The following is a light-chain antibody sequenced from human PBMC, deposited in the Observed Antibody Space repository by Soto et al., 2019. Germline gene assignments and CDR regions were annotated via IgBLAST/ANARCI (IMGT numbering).Light chain of an antibody. Sequence: QSALTQPRSVSGSFGQSVTISCTGTSSDVGDSDSVSWYQQHPGRAPKLMISDVDKRPSGVPDRFSGSKSGNTASLTISGLQSDGEADYYCCSYAGSHTWVFGGGTKLTVL. V-gene: IGLV2-11*01. J-gene: IGLJ3*02. CDR1: SSDVGDSDS. CDR2: DVD. CDR3: CSYAGSHTWV.